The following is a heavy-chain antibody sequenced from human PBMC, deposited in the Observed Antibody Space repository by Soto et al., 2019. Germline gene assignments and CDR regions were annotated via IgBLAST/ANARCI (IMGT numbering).Heavy chain of an antibody. CDR1: GYTFTSYY. J-gene: IGHJ4*02. Sequence: QVQLVQSGAEVKKPGASVKVSCKASGYTFTSYYMHWVRQAPGQGLEWMGIINPSGGSTSYAQKFQGRVTMTRDTSTSTVYMELSSLRSEDTAVYYCARGGYCSGGSCYGSYYFDYWGQGTLVTVSS. V-gene: IGHV1-46*01. CDR2: INPSGGST. D-gene: IGHD2-15*01. CDR3: ARGGYCSGGSCYGSYYFDY.